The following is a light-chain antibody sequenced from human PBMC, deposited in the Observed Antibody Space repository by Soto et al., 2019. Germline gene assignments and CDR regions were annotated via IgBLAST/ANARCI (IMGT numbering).Light chain of an antibody. V-gene: IGKV3-20*01. CDR3: QHYDSSQWT. CDR2: DAS. Sequence: DIVLTQSPGTLSLSPGERATLSCRASQSVSSSYLAWYQQKPGQAPRLLIYDASSRATGISDRFSGSGSGTDFTFTISRLEPEDFAVYYCQHYDSSQWTFGQGTKVDIK. J-gene: IGKJ1*01. CDR1: QSVSSSY.